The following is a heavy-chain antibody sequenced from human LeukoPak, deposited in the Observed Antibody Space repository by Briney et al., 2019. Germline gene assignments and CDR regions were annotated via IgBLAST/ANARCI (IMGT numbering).Heavy chain of an antibody. J-gene: IGHJ5*02. CDR3: AREGFCSSWCFETNWFDP. Sequence: GGSLRLSCAASGFTFSSYSMNWVRQAPGKGLEWVAVISYDGSNKYYADSVKGRFTISRDNSKNTLYLQMNSLRAEDTAVYYCAREGFCSSWCFETNWFDPWGQGTLVTVSS. CDR1: GFTFSSYS. CDR2: ISYDGSNK. V-gene: IGHV3-30*03. D-gene: IGHD6-13*01.